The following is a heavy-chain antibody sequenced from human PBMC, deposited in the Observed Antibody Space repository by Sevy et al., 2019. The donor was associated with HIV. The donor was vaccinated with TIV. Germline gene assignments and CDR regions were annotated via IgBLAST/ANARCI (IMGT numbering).Heavy chain of an antibody. CDR2: ISYNGRNQ. J-gene: IGHJ4*02. D-gene: IGHD2-15*01. Sequence: GGSLRLSCAASGFSLSDHAVSWVRQTPGKGLEWLAVISYNGRNQYYADSVKGRFTISKDDSKNTLYLQLNSQRAEDTAVYYCARFVGYCSGGRCSIIDFWGQGTLVTVSS. CDR1: GFSLSDHA. V-gene: IGHV3-30*04. CDR3: ARFVGYCSGGRCSIIDF.